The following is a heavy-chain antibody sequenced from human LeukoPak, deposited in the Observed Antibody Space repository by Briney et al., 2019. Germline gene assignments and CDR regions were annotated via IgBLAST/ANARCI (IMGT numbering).Heavy chain of an antibody. D-gene: IGHD3-9*01. J-gene: IGHJ3*02. CDR3: ARRELRYFDWLPQPSNAFDI. CDR2: INHSGST. V-gene: IGHV4-34*01. Sequence: SETLSLTCAVYGGSFSGYYWSWIRQPPGKGLEWIGEINHSGSTNYNPSLKGRVTISVDTSKNQFSLKLSSVTAADTAVYYCARRELRYFDWLPQPSNAFDIWGQGTMVTVSS. CDR1: GGSFSGYY.